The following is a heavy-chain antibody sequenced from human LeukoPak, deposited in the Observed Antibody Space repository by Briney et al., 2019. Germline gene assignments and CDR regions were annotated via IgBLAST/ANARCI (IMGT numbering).Heavy chain of an antibody. CDR3: ARGTIAAAGYYYFDY. D-gene: IGHD6-13*01. J-gene: IGHJ4*02. CDR2: ISYGGDVT. V-gene: IGHV3-23*01. Sequence: PGRSLRLSCAASGFTFSDYGMSWVRQVPGKGPEWVSAISYGGDVTSYADSVKGRFTISRDNSKSTLFLQMNSLRAEDTAVYYCARGTIAAAGYYYFDYWGQGTQVTVSS. CDR1: GFTFSDYG.